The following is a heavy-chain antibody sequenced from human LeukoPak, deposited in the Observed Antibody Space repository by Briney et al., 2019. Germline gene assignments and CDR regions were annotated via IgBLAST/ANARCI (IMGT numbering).Heavy chain of an antibody. J-gene: IGHJ6*02. V-gene: IGHV3-15*01. Sequence: GGSLRLSCAASGFTFSNYAMSWVRQAPGKGLEWVGRIKSKADGGTTDYAAPVKGRFTISRDDSKNTLYLQMNSLKTEDTAVYYCATVSSPNYYGMDVWGRGTTVTVSS. CDR2: IKSKADGGTT. CDR3: ATVSSPNYYGMDV. CDR1: GFTFSNYA. D-gene: IGHD2-2*01.